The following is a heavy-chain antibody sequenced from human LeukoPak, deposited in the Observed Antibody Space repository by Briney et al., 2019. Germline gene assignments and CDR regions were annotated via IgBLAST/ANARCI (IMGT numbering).Heavy chain of an antibody. D-gene: IGHD3-3*01. Sequence: SETLSLTCTVSGGSISSYYWSWIRQPPGKGLECIGYIYYSGSTNYNPSPKSRVTISVDTSKNQFSLKLTSVTAADTAVYFCARSHAQKWSGYSHWGQGTLVTVSS. J-gene: IGHJ4*02. V-gene: IGHV4-59*01. CDR3: ARSHAQKWSGYSH. CDR2: IYYSGST. CDR1: GGSISSYY.